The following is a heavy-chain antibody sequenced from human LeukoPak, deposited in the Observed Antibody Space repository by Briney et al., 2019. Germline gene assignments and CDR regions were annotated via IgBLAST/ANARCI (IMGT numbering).Heavy chain of an antibody. D-gene: IGHD3-3*01. Sequence: ASVTVSCKASGYTFTGYYMHWVRQAPGQGLEWMGWINPNSGGANYARKFQGRVTMTRDTSISTAYMELSRLRYDDMAVYYCARDYYDGAATNWFDPWGQGTLVTVSS. CDR3: ARDYYDGAATNWFDP. CDR1: GYTFTGYY. CDR2: INPNSGGA. J-gene: IGHJ5*02. V-gene: IGHV1-2*02.